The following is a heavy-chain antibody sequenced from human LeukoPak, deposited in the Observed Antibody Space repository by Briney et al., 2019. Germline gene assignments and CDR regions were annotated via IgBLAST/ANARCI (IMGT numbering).Heavy chain of an antibody. J-gene: IGHJ3*02. Sequence: GGSLRLSCAASGFTFSSYGMHWVRQAPGKGLEWVAVISYDGSNKYYADSVKGRFTISRDNSKNTLYLQMNSLRAEDTAVYYCARGFTMIVVVIGDAFDIWGQGTMVTVSS. CDR2: ISYDGSNK. D-gene: IGHD3-22*01. CDR3: ARGFTMIVVVIGDAFDI. V-gene: IGHV3-30*03. CDR1: GFTFSSYG.